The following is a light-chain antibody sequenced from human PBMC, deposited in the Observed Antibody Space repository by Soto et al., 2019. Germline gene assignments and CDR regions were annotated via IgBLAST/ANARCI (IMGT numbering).Light chain of an antibody. CDR3: SSYTTSNTRQIV. V-gene: IGLV2-14*03. CDR2: DVS. J-gene: IGLJ1*01. Sequence: QSALTQPASVSVSPGQSITISCTGTSSDVGGYNYVSWYQHHPGKAPKLIIYDVSNRPSGVSNRFSGSKSGNTAALTISGVQPADEDDDYCSSYTTSNTRQIVFGTGTKLTVL. CDR1: SSDVGGYNY.